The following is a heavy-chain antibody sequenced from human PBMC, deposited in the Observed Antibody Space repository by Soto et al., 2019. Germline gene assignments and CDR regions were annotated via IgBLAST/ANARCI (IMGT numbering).Heavy chain of an antibody. CDR2: TVPIIVST. V-gene: IGHV1-69*01. D-gene: IGHD3-10*01. Sequence: QVQLVQSGAEVKMPGSSVKVSCKASGGPLSSYAISWVRQAPGQGLEWVGGTVPIIVSTNYAQKLQGRVTITADEATNPVYMELSSLRAEDPAVYYCARDRSGITGKTRNISAMAVWGQGTTITVSS. CDR1: GGPLSSYA. CDR3: ARDRSGITGKTRNISAMAV. J-gene: IGHJ6*02.